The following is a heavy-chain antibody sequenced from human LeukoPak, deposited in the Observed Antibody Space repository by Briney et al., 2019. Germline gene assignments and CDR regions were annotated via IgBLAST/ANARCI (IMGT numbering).Heavy chain of an antibody. Sequence: PGGSLRLSCAASGFTFDDYAMHWVRHAPGKGLEWVSGISWNSGSIGYADSVKGRFTISRDNAKNSLYLQMNSLRAEDAALYYCAKGLLWFGELSSPDFDYWGQGTLVTVSS. V-gene: IGHV3-9*01. CDR3: AKGLLWFGELSSPDFDY. CDR1: GFTFDDYA. D-gene: IGHD3-10*01. J-gene: IGHJ4*02. CDR2: ISWNSGSI.